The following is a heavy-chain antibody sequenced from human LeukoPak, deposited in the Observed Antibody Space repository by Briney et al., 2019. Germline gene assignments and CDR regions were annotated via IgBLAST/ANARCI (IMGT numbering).Heavy chain of an antibody. J-gene: IGHJ3*02. CDR3: ARGGNTVPYYYDSSGYAFDI. D-gene: IGHD3-22*01. CDR1: GGSFSGYY. V-gene: IGHV4-34*01. CDR2: INHSGST. Sequence: SETLSLTCAVYGGSFSGYYWSWIRQPPGKGLEWIGEINHSGSTNYNPSLKSRVTISVDTSKNQFSLKLSSVTDAATAVYYCARGGNTVPYYYDSSGYAFDIWGQGTMVTVSS.